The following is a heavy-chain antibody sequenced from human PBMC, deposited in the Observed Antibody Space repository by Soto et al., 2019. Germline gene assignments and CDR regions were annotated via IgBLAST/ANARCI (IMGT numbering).Heavy chain of an antibody. CDR1: GFTFSSYA. D-gene: IGHD1-7*01. Sequence: GGSLRLSCAASGFTFSSYAMSWVRQAPGKGLEWVSAISGSGGSTYYADSVKGRFTISRDNSKNTLYLQMNSRRAEDTVVYYCAKGSVGYWNYPFDYWGQGTLVTVSS. V-gene: IGHV3-23*01. CDR3: AKGSVGYWNYPFDY. CDR2: ISGSGGST. J-gene: IGHJ4*02.